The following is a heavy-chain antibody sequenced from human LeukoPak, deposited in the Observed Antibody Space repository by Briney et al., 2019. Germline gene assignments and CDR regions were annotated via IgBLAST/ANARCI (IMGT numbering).Heavy chain of an antibody. CDR3: ARPNQQLALFDAFDI. Sequence: GESLKISCKGSGYSFTSYWIGWVRLMPGKGLEWMGIIYPGDSDTRYSPSFQGQVTISADKSISTAYLQWSSLKASDTAMYYCARPNQQLALFDAFDIWGQGTMVTVSS. D-gene: IGHD6-13*01. V-gene: IGHV5-51*01. J-gene: IGHJ3*02. CDR1: GYSFTSYW. CDR2: IYPGDSDT.